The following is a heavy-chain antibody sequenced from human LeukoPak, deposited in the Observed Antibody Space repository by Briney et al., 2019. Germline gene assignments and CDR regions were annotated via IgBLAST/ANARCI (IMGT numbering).Heavy chain of an antibody. CDR3: ARDGNLRYFGWGRIPNDY. Sequence: GGSLRLSCAASGFTFSSYSMNWVRQAPGKGLEWVSSISSSSSYIYYADSVKGRFTISRDNAKNSLYLQMNSLRAEDTAVYYCARDGNLRYFGWGRIPNDYWGQGTLVTVSS. V-gene: IGHV3-21*01. J-gene: IGHJ4*02. CDR2: ISSSSSYI. CDR1: GFTFSSYS. D-gene: IGHD3-9*01.